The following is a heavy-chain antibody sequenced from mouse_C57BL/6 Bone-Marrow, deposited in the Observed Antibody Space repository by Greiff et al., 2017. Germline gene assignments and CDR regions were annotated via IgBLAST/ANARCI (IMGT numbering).Heavy chain of an antibody. D-gene: IGHD1-1*01. CDR1: GYTFTDYE. V-gene: IGHV1-15*01. J-gene: IGHJ4*01. CDR3: TRDYGSGYYAMDY. CDR2: IDPETGGT. Sequence: QVQLKQSGAELVRPGASVTLSCKASGYTFTDYEMHWVKQTPVHGLEWIGAIDPETGGTAYNQKFKGKAILTADKSSSTAYMELRSLTSEDSAVYYCTRDYGSGYYAMDYWGQGTSVTVSS.